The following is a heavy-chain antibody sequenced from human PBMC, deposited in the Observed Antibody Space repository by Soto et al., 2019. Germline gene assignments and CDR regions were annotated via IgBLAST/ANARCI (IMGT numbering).Heavy chain of an antibody. Sequence: WLWLRLSCAPSAFTLSSYAMSWVRPAQGEWLGWVSALIGSGGSTYSSESAKGRYTISRDNCKNTLYLQMNSLRAEATAVYYCANSGYSYGTGPMDVWGQGTRVTVSS. CDR2: LIGSGGST. CDR3: ANSGYSYGTGPMDV. CDR1: AFTLSSYA. D-gene: IGHD5-18*01. V-gene: IGHV3-23*01. J-gene: IGHJ6*02.